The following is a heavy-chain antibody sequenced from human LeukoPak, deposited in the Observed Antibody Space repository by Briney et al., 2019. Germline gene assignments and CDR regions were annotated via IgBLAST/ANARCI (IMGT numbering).Heavy chain of an antibody. CDR2: MNEDGSEK. Sequence: PGGSLRLSCAASGFSFSNYWMSWVRQAPGKGLEWVANMNEDGSEKNNVDSVKGRFTISRDNAQDSLYLQMNSLRAEDTAVYYCARDRGYSNFDYWGQGTLLTVSS. V-gene: IGHV3-7*01. CDR3: ARDRGYSNFDY. J-gene: IGHJ4*02. D-gene: IGHD4-11*01. CDR1: GFSFSNYW.